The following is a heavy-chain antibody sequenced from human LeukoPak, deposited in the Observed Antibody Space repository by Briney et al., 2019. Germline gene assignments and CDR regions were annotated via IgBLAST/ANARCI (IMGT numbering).Heavy chain of an antibody. J-gene: IGHJ4*02. CDR1: GGSISSYY. V-gene: IGHV4-4*07. CDR3: AREGGATTYYFDY. CDR2: IYTSGST. Sequence: SETLSLTCTVSGGSISSYYWSWIRHPAGKGLEWIGRIYTSGSTNYNPSLKSRVTISVDKSKNQFSLKLSCVTAADTAVYYCAREGGATTYYFDYWGQGTLVTVSS. D-gene: IGHD1-26*01.